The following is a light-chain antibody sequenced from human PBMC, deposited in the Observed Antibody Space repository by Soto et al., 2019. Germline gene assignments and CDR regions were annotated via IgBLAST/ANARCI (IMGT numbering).Light chain of an antibody. V-gene: IGKV1-12*01. Sequence: DIQMTQSPSSVSASVGDRVTITCRASQGISTNLAWYQQKPGKAPKLLIYAASSLQSGDPPRFSGSGSGTDFTFTISSLQPEDIATYYCQQYSHLINFGQGTRLEIK. CDR3: QQYSHLIN. J-gene: IGKJ5*01. CDR2: AAS. CDR1: QGISTN.